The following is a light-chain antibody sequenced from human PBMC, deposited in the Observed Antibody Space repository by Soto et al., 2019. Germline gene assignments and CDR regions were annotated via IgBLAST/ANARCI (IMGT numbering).Light chain of an antibody. V-gene: IGKV1-39*01. CDR1: QSITRD. CDR3: QQSYSTLVT. Sequence: DIQMTQSPSSLSASVGDRVTITCRASQSITRDVNWYQQKPGKAPKFLIQAASSLQSGVPSRFSGSGSGTDFTLTISSLQPEDFATYYCQQSYSTLVTFGPGTKVDIK. CDR2: AAS. J-gene: IGKJ3*01.